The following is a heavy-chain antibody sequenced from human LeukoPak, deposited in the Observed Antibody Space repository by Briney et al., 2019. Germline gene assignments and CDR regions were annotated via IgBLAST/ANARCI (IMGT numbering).Heavy chain of an antibody. D-gene: IGHD5-18*01. CDR3: AIPRGYSHRYDY. CDR2: IYHSGST. V-gene: IGHV4-38-2*02. CDR1: DYSISSSYY. J-gene: IGHJ4*02. Sequence: SETLSLTCTVSDYSISSSYYWGWIRQPPGKGLEWFGIIYHSGSTYYNPSLKSRVTISVDTSKDQFSLKLSSVTAADTAVYYCAIPRGYSHRYDYWGQGTLVTVSS.